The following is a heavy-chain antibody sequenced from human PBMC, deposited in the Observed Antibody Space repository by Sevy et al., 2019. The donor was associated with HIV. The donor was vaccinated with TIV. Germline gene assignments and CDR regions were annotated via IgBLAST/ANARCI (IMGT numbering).Heavy chain of an antibody. D-gene: IGHD4-17*01. V-gene: IGHV3-48*03. CDR2: ISNSGTTK. CDR1: GFPFSTYE. J-gene: IGHJ4*02. Sequence: GGFLRLSCTASGFPFSTYEMSCVRQAPGKGLEWISYISNSGTTKYYSDSVKGRFTISRDNAKKSLYLQMNSLRAEDTALYYCARDLPPSATTVAHFDYWGRGTLVTVSS. CDR3: ARDLPPSATTVAHFDY.